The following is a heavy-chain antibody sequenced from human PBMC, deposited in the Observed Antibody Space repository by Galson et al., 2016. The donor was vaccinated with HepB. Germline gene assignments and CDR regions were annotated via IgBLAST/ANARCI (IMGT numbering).Heavy chain of an antibody. J-gene: IGHJ6*02. CDR2: ISYHGSDK. V-gene: IGHV3-30-3*01. CDR1: GFAFSGSA. CDR3: ARDRSFYYYGMDV. Sequence: SLRLSCAASGFAFSGSAMHWVRQAPGKGLEWVAAISYHGSDKYYADSVKGRVTISRDNSNNTLYLQMTSLSPEDTAVYYCARDRSFYYYGMDVWGQGTTVIVSS.